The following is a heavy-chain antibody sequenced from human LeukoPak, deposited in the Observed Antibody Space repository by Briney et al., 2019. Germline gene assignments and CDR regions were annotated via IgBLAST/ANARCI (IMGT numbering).Heavy chain of an antibody. CDR3: ARNAPYSSGWYHYFYYMDV. CDR2: IKPDGTEK. D-gene: IGHD6-19*01. CDR1: GFTFSSYG. Sequence: GGSLRLSCAASGFTFSSYGMSWVRQAPGKGLEWVANIKPDGTEKYYVDSMKGRFTISRDNANNSLCLQMNSLRADDTAVYYCARNAPYSSGWYHYFYYMDVWGKGTTVTVSS. V-gene: IGHV3-7*01. J-gene: IGHJ6*03.